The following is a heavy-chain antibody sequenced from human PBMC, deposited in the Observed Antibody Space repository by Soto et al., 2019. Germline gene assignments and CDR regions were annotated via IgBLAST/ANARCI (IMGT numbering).Heavy chain of an antibody. V-gene: IGHV3-49*03. J-gene: IGHJ5*02. CDR2: IRSKAYGGTT. CDR1: GFTFGDYT. Sequence: GGSLRLSCTASGFTFGDYTMSWFRQAPGKGLEWVGFIRSKAYGGTTEYAASVKGRFTISRDDSKNIAYLQMNSLKTEDTAVYYCTRGRAVIIPYNWFDPWGQGTLVTVSS. D-gene: IGHD3-10*01. CDR3: TRGRAVIIPYNWFDP.